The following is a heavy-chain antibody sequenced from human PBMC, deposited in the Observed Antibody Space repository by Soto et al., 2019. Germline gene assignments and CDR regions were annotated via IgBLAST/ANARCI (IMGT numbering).Heavy chain of an antibody. CDR2: IYYSGST. V-gene: IGHV4-30-2*01. CDR3: ARRWGATFDY. CDR1: GGSINSGGYS. D-gene: IGHD1-26*01. Sequence: LQLQESGSGLVKPSQTLSLTCAVSGGSINSGGYSWNWIRQPPGKGLEWIGYIYYSGSTNYNPSLKSRVTISVDTSKNQFSLKLSSVTAADTAVYYCARRWGATFDYWGQGTLVTVSS. J-gene: IGHJ4*02.